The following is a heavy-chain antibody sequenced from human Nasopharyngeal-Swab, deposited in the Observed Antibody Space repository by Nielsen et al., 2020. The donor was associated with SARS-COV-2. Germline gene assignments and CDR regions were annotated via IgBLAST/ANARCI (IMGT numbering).Heavy chain of an antibody. CDR2: IKQDGSEK. CDR3: ARDEYYGDYFDAFDI. Sequence: GGSLRLSCAASGFTFSSYWMSWVRQAPGKGLEWVANIKQDGSEKYYVDSVKGRFTISRDNDKNSLYLQMNSLRAEDTAVYYCARDEYYGDYFDAFDIWGQGAMVTVSS. D-gene: IGHD4-17*01. CDR1: GFTFSSYW. V-gene: IGHV3-7*01. J-gene: IGHJ3*02.